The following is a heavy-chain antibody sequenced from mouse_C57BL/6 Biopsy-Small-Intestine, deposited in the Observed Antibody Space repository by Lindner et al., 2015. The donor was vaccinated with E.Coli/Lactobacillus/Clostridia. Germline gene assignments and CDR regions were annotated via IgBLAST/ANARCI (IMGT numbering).Heavy chain of an antibody. CDR1: GYAFSSYW. CDR3: ARGYYGSSSFDY. CDR2: IYPGDGDT. J-gene: IGHJ2*01. D-gene: IGHD1-1*01. Sequence: VQLQESGAELVKPGASVKISCKASGYAFSSYWMNWVKQRPGKGLEWIGQIYPGDGDTNYNGKFKGKATLTAVKSSSTAYMQLSSLTSEDSAVYFCARGYYGSSSFDYWGQGTTLTVSS. V-gene: IGHV1-80*01.